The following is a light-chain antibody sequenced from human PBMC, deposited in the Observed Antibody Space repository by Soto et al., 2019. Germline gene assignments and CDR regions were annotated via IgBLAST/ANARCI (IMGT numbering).Light chain of an antibody. Sequence: DIQMTQSPSTLSASVGDGVTITCRASQSIGTWLAWYQQKPGKAPKVLIYDVSTLKSGVPSRFSGSASGTEFTLSISSLPPDDFATYYCQQYKSYWTFGQGTKVDIK. CDR1: QSIGTW. V-gene: IGKV1-5*01. J-gene: IGKJ1*01. CDR3: QQYKSYWT. CDR2: DVS.